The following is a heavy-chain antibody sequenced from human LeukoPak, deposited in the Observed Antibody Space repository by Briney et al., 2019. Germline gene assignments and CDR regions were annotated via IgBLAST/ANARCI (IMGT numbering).Heavy chain of an antibody. Sequence: ASVKVSCKASGYTFTRNGISWVRLAPGQGLEWMGWISAYNGSTNYAQKFQGRVTMTTDTSTSTASMDLRSLKSDDTAIYYCARDSGATPGTHDSWGQGTLVTVSS. J-gene: IGHJ4*02. V-gene: IGHV1-18*01. D-gene: IGHD3-10*01. CDR1: GYTFTRNG. CDR3: ARDSGATPGTHDS. CDR2: ISAYNGST.